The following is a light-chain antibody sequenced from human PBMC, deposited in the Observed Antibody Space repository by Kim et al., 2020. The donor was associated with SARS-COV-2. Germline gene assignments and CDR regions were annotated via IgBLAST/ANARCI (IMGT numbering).Light chain of an antibody. CDR2: AAS. J-gene: IGKJ5*01. V-gene: IGKV1-39*01. CDR3: QQSYSTPT. CDR1: QSISSY. Sequence: SASVGDRVTITCRASQSISSYLNWYQQKPGKAPKLLIYAASSLKSGVPSRFSGSGSGTDFTLTISSLQPEDFATYYCQQSYSTPTFGQGTRLEIK.